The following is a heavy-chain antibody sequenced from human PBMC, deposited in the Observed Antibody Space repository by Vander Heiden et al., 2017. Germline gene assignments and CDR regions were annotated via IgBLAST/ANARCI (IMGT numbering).Heavy chain of an antibody. D-gene: IGHD5-12*01. CDR1: GFTFSSYA. V-gene: IGHV3-23*01. Sequence: EVQLLESGGCFVQPGGSLRLSCAASGFTFSSYAMSWVRQAPGKGLEWVSAISGSGGSTYYADSVKGRFTISRDNSKNTLYLQMNSLRAEDTAVYYCAKDRRWLQLIWDYWGQGTMVTVSS. CDR3: AKDRRWLQLIWDY. CDR2: ISGSGGST. J-gene: IGHJ4*02.